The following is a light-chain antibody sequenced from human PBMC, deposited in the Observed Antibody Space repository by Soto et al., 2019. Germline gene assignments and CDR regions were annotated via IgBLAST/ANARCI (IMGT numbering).Light chain of an antibody. CDR3: QQRSNWPIT. CDR2: DAS. Sequence: EIVLTQSPATLSLSPGSSATLSCRATRSVSSYLAWYPQKPGQAPRLLIYDASSRPTDIPARFSGSGSGTDFTLTISSLEPEDFALYYCQQRSNWPITFGQGTRLEIK. J-gene: IGKJ5*01. CDR1: RSVSSY. V-gene: IGKV3-11*01.